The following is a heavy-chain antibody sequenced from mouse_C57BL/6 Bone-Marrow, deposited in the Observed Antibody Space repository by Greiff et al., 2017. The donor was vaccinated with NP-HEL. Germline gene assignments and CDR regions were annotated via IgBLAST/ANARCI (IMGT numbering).Heavy chain of an antibody. Sequence: EVKLMESGGDLVKPGGSLKLSCAASGFTFSSYGMSWVRQTPDQRLEWVANISSGGSYTYYPESVKGRVTISRDNAKNTLYLQMSSLKSEDTAMYYCARHAYSNYGRRAWFAYWGQGTLVTVSA. CDR1: GFTFSSYG. D-gene: IGHD2-5*01. V-gene: IGHV5-6*01. CDR2: ISSGGSYT. CDR3: ARHAYSNYGRRAWFAY. J-gene: IGHJ3*01.